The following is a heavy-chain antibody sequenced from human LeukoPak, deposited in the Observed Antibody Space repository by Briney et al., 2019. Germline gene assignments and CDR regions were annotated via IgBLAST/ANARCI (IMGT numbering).Heavy chain of an antibody. D-gene: IGHD5-24*01. CDR2: IYYSWRT. J-gene: IGHJ4*02. Sequence: SETLALTCTVSGGSISSYYWSCIRQPPGKGLEGMGDIYYSWRTNYNPALKSRGPISVDTSKNQFSLKLSSVTPADTAVYYCARESRLQSYYFDYWGQGTLVTVSS. V-gene: IGHV4-59*01. CDR3: ARESRLQSYYFDY. CDR1: GGSISSYY.